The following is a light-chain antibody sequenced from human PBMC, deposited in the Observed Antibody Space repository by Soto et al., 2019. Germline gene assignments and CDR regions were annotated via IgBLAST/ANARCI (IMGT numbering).Light chain of an antibody. CDR1: QSVSSN. V-gene: IGKV3-15*01. CDR2: GAS. J-gene: IGKJ2*02. Sequence: EIVMTQSPATLSVSPGARATLSCSASQSVSSNLAWYQQKPGQAPRLLIYGASTRATGIPARFSGSGSGTEFTLTISSLQSEDFAVYYCQQYNNWPRGTFGQGTKLEIK. CDR3: QQYNNWPRGT.